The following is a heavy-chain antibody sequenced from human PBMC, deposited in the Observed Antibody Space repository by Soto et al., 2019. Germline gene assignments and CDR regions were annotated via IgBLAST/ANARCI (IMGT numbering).Heavy chain of an antibody. D-gene: IGHD2-2*01. J-gene: IGHJ6*03. CDR2: IIPILGIA. V-gene: IGHV1-69*02. CDR1: GGTFSSYT. CDR3: ARVPDIVVVPAARGNYYYYMDV. Sequence: ASVKVSCKASGGTFSSYTISWVRQAPGQGLEWMGRIIPILGIANYAQKFQGRVTITADKSTSTAYMELSSLRSEDTAVYYCARVPDIVVVPAARGNYYYYMDVWGKGTTVT.